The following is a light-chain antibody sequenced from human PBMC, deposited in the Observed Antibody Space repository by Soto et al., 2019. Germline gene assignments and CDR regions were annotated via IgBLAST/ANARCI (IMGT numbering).Light chain of an antibody. V-gene: IGKV3-11*01. Sequence: EIVVTQSPATLSLSPVSRATLSCRASQSVSSYLAWYQQKPGQAPRLLIYDASNRATGIPARFSGSGSGTDFTLTISSLEPEDFAVYYCQQRSNFGQGTRLEIK. CDR3: QQRSN. CDR1: QSVSSY. CDR2: DAS. J-gene: IGKJ5*01.